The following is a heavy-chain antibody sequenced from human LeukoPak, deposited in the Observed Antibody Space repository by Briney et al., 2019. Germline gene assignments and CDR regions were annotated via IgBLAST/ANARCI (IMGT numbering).Heavy chain of an antibody. CDR1: GGSISSYY. J-gene: IGHJ3*02. CDR2: IHYSGST. Sequence: SSETLSLTCTVSGGSISSYYWSWIRQPPGKGLEWIGYIHYSGSTNYNPSLKSRVTISVDTSKNQFSLKLSSVTAADAAVYYCARHSAAGTLYDAFDIWGQGTMVTVSS. V-gene: IGHV4-59*08. D-gene: IGHD6-13*01. CDR3: ARHSAAGTLYDAFDI.